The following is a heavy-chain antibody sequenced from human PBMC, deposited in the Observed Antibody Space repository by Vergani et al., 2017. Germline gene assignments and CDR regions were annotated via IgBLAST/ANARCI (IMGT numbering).Heavy chain of an antibody. CDR1: GGTFSSYT. V-gene: IGHV1-69*02. CDR2: IIPILGIA. CDR3: ARGPTLHPHAFGI. Sequence: QVQLVQSGAEVKKPGSSVKVSCKASGGTFSSYTISWVRQAPGQGLEWMGRIIPILGIANYAQKFQGRVTITADKSTSTAYMELSSLRSEDSAVYYCARGPTLHPHAFGIWGQGTMVTVSS. J-gene: IGHJ3*02.